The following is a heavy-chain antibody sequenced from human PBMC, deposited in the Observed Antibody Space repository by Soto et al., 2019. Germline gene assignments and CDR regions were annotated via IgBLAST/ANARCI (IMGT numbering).Heavy chain of an antibody. V-gene: IGHV1-69*01. CDR3: AREPFGRFDP. CDR2: IIPVCGTT. J-gene: IGHJ5*02. CDR1: GDSFGSYA. Sequence: QMQRVQSGPEVKKPGSSVKVSCKASGDSFGSYAVSWVRQAPGQGLEWMGAIIPVCGTTNYTQKFQGRVTITADDSKTTAYMELSSLRSDDTSVYYCAREPFGRFDPWGQGTLVTVSS. D-gene: IGHD3-10*01.